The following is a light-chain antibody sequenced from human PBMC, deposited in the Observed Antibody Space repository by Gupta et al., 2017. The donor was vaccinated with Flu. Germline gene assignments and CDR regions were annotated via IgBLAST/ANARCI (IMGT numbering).Light chain of an antibody. J-gene: IGLJ3*02. Sequence: SYVLTQPPSVSVAPGQMARITCGGNNIGIKSVNWYHQKSGQAPVLVVYDDSDRPSGIPERFSGSTSVNTATLTISRVEVGEEADDYCQVWDNSSDHRVWVFGGGTKLTVL. V-gene: IGLV3-21*02. CDR3: QVWDNSSDHRVWV. CDR2: DDS. CDR1: NIGIKS.